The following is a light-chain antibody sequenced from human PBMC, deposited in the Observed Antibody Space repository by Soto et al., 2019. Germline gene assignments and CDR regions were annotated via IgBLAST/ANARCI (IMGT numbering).Light chain of an antibody. V-gene: IGKV1-5*03. J-gene: IGKJ1*01. CDR1: QTISSW. CDR2: KAS. Sequence: EIKMTQSPSTLSGSVGDRVTITCRASQTISSWLAWYQQKPGKAPKLLIYKASTLKSGVPSRFSGSGSGIELTLTISSLQPDDFATYYCQHYNSYSEAFGQGTKVDIK. CDR3: QHYNSYSEA.